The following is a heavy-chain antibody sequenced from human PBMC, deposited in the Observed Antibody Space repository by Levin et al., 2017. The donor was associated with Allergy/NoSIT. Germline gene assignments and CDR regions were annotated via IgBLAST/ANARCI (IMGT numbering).Heavy chain of an antibody. V-gene: IGHV3-9*01. CDR2: ITWNSGSI. Sequence: GGSLRLSCAASGFTFDDYTMHWVRQAPGKGLEWVSSITWNSGSIVYADSVKGRFTISRDNANNSLSLQMNSLTTEDTAFYYCARESTCGYTSLYSFDFWGQGTLVTVSS. CDR3: ARESTCGYTSLYSFDF. J-gene: IGHJ4*02. CDR1: GFTFDDYT. D-gene: IGHD6-19*01.